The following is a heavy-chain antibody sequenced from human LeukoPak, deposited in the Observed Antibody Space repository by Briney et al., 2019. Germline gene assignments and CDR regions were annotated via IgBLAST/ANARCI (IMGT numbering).Heavy chain of an antibody. J-gene: IGHJ4*02. V-gene: IGHV3-23*01. CDR2: ISGSGGST. Sequence: GGSLRLSCAAPGFTFSSYAMSWVRQAPGKGLEWVSAISGSGGSTYYADSVKGRFTISRDNSKNTLYLQMNSLRAEDTAVYYCAKGVVPAAIKTLRTSLDYWGQGTLVTVSS. CDR1: GFTFSSYA. CDR3: AKGVVPAAIKTLRTSLDY. D-gene: IGHD2-2*01.